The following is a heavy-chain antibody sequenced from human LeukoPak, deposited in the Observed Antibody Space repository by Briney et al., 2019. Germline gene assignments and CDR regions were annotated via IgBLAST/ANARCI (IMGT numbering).Heavy chain of an antibody. J-gene: IGHJ4*02. CDR1: GFTFGSYS. Sequence: TGGSLRLSCAASGFTFGSYSMNWVRQVPGRGLQWVSSISSTSRYIYYADSVKGRFTVSRDNVKNSLSLQMNSLGAEDTAVYYCARCYASGSYGIDYWGQGTRVTVSS. V-gene: IGHV3-21*01. D-gene: IGHD3-10*01. CDR2: ISSTSRYI. CDR3: ARCYASGSYGIDY.